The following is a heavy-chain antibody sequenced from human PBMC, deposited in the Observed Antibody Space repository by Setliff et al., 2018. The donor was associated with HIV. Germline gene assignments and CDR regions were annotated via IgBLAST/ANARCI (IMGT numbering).Heavy chain of an antibody. D-gene: IGHD4-17*01. V-gene: IGHV1-69*06. CDR2: IIPIFGTT. Sequence: SVKVSCKTSGGTFSSFGISWVRQAPGQGLEWMGRIIPIFGTTNHAQKFQGRVTITADKSTSTAYMELSSLRAADTAVYYCAREGGGHSTAFDYWGQGTLVTVSS. CDR3: AREGGGHSTAFDY. CDR1: GGTFSSFG. J-gene: IGHJ4*02.